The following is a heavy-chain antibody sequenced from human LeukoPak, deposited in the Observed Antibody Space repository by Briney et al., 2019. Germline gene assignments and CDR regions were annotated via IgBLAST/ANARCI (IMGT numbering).Heavy chain of an antibody. CDR3: ARDSGHYYGMDV. CDR2: INSDGSST. J-gene: IGHJ6*02. Sequence: PGGSLRLSCAASGYTFSSYWMHWVRQAPGKGLVWVSRINSDGSSTSYADSVKGRFTISRDNAKNTLYLQMNSLRAEDTAVYYCARDSGHYYGMDVWGQGTTVTVSS. CDR1: GYTFSSYW. V-gene: IGHV3-74*01.